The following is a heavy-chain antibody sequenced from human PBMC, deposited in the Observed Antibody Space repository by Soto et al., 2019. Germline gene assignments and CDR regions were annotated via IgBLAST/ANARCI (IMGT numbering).Heavy chain of an antibody. CDR2: IYPGDSDT. D-gene: IGHD3-10*01. V-gene: IGHV5-51*03. CDR3: ARYLHLYGSGSYYIDY. CDR1: GYSFTSYW. J-gene: IGHJ4*02. Sequence: EVQLVQSGAEVKKPGESLKISCKGSGYSFTSYWIGWVRQMPGKGLEWMGIIYPGDSDTRYSPSFQGQVTISADKSISTAYLQWSSLKASDTAMYYCARYLHLYGSGSYYIDYWGQGTLVTVSS.